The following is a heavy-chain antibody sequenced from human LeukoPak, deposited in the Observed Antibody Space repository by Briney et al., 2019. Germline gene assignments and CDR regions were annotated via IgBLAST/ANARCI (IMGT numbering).Heavy chain of an antibody. CDR1: VGSFSGYY. J-gene: IGHJ4*02. V-gene: IGHV4-34*01. CDR3: ARGDSNFPFDY. CDR2: INHRGNT. Sequence: PSETLSLTCAAYVGSFSGYYWSWIRQPPGKGLEWIGEINHRGNTNYNPSLKSRVTISVDTSKNQFSLKLSSVTAADTAVYYCARGDSNFPFDYWGQGTLDTVSS. D-gene: IGHD4-11*01.